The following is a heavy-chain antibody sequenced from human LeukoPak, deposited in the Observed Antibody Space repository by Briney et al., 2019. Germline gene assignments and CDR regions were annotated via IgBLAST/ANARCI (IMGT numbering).Heavy chain of an antibody. Sequence: GASVKVSCQASGYTFTVYYMHWVRQAPGQGLGWMGWINPNSGGTNYAQKFQGRVTMTKHTSISTAYMELSRLRSDDTAVYYCASESSSGWYPTFYYDYWGQGGLGTVSS. CDR1: GYTFTVYY. V-gene: IGHV1-2*02. CDR2: INPNSGGT. J-gene: IGHJ4*02. CDR3: ASESSSGWYPTFYYDY. D-gene: IGHD6-19*01.